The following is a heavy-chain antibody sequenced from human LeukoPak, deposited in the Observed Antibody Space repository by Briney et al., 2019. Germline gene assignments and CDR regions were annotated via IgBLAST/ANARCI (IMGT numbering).Heavy chain of an antibody. V-gene: IGHV3-23*01. CDR1: GFTFSSYA. Sequence: PGGSLRLSCAASGFTFSSYAMNWVGQAPGKGLEWVSRISGSGGSTYYADSVKGRFTISRDNSKNTLYLQMNSLRAADTAVYYCAKVADSFGYMGYFDYWGQGTLLTVSS. CDR2: ISGSGGST. D-gene: IGHD5-18*01. J-gene: IGHJ4*02. CDR3: AKVADSFGYMGYFDY.